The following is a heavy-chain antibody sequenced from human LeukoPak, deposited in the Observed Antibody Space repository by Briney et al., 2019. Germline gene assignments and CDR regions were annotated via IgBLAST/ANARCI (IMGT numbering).Heavy chain of an antibody. D-gene: IGHD2-21*01. CDR2: IYPGDSDT. Sequence: GEALKISFKGSGYRFTSYWIGWGRPMPGKGLEWRGIIYPGDSDTRYSPSFQDQVTISADMSISTAYLQCSSLKASDTAMYYCARLMAYCGGDCYWFDYWGQGTLVAVSS. CDR3: ARLMAYCGGDCYWFDY. CDR1: GYRFTSYW. V-gene: IGHV5-51*01. J-gene: IGHJ4*02.